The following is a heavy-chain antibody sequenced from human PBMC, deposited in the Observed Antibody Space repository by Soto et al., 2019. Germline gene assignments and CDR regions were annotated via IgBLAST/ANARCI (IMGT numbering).Heavy chain of an antibody. D-gene: IGHD1-26*01. V-gene: IGHV1-18*01. Sequence: QVQLVQSGAEVKKPGASVKVSCKASGYTFTSYGISWVRQAPGQGLEWMGRTSVYKGNTNYAQKLQARVTMTTDTCTSTAYLELRSLRSDDTAVYYCARVVGALGHWFDPWGQGTLVTVSS. CDR1: GYTFTSYG. J-gene: IGHJ5*02. CDR3: ARVVGALGHWFDP. CDR2: TSVYKGNT.